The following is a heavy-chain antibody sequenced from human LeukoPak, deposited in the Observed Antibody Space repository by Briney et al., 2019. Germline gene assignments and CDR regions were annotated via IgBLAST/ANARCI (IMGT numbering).Heavy chain of an antibody. Sequence: HAGGSLRLSCAASGFTVSSNYMSWVRQAPGKGLEWVSVIYSGGSTYYPDSVKGRFTISRDNSKNTLYLQMNSLRAEDTAVYYCARGSSSRGFDYWGQGTLVTVSS. CDR2: IYSGGST. CDR1: GFTVSSNY. CDR3: ARGSSSRGFDY. V-gene: IGHV3-66*01. J-gene: IGHJ4*02. D-gene: IGHD6-6*01.